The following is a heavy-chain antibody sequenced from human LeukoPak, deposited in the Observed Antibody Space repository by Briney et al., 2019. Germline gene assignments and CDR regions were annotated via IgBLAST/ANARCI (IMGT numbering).Heavy chain of an antibody. J-gene: IGHJ4*02. CDR1: GGTFNTYA. CDR3: ARIEGDYGVFVF. Sequence: SVKVSCKASGGTFNTYAFNWVRQAPGQGLEWMGRIIPVFGTPHYAQKYQGRLTITTDEFASTVYMELSSLRSQDTDIYYCARIEGDYGVFVFWGQGTLVTVSS. D-gene: IGHD4-17*01. V-gene: IGHV1-69*05. CDR2: IIPVFGTP.